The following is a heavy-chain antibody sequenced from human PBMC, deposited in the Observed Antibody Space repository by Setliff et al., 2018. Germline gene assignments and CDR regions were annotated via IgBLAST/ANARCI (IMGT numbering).Heavy chain of an antibody. D-gene: IGHD6-19*01. CDR2: VSTYNGDT. J-gene: IGHJ3*02. CDR1: SNSFSSFS. CDR3: ARRPIALAGYRKGAFDI. Sequence: ASVKVSCKASSNSFSSFSITWVRQAPGQGLEWMGWVSTYNGDTKYAQNFRGRVTMTTDMSTSTVYMELRTLRSDDTAVYFCARRPIALAGYRKGAFDIWGQGTMVTVSS. V-gene: IGHV1-18*01.